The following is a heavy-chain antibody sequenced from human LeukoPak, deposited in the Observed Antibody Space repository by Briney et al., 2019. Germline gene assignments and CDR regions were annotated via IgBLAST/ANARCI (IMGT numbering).Heavy chain of an antibody. Sequence: GGSLRLSCAASGFTFTSHAMNWVRQAPGQGLEWVSVISASGGATHYAESVKGRFIASRDNSKNTLSLQMNSLRAEDTAVYYCANGAVAGGWYYFDYWGQGTPVTVSS. CDR1: GFTFTSHA. CDR2: ISASGGAT. V-gene: IGHV3-23*01. CDR3: ANGAVAGGWYYFDY. D-gene: IGHD6-19*01. J-gene: IGHJ4*02.